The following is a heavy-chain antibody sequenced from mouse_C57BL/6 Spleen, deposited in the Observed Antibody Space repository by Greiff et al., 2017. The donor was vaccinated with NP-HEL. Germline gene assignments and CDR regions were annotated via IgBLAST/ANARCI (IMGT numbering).Heavy chain of an antibody. CDR1: GYSFTGYY. V-gene: IGHV1-42*01. J-gene: IGHJ4*01. CDR2: INPSTGGT. Sequence: EVQLQQSGPELVKPGASVKISCKASGYSFTGYYMNWVKQSPEKSLEWIGEINPSTGGTTYNQKFKAKATLTVDKSSSTAYMQLKSLTSYDSAVYYCARGLWAMDYWGQGTSVTVSS. CDR3: ARGLWAMDY. D-gene: IGHD1-1*02.